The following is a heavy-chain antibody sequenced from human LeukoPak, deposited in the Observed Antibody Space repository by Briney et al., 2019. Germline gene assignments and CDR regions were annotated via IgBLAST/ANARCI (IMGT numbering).Heavy chain of an antibody. CDR3: AKVAAPTRYCWNVRGLNP. J-gene: IGHJ5*02. CDR1: GYTFSDYD. Sequence: ASVKVSCKASGYTFSDYDMHWVRQAPGQGLEWMGWINSNSGGTNYAQKFQARVTMTRDTSISTAYMELSRLRSDDTAVYYCAKVAAPTRYCWNVRGLNPWGQGTLVTVSS. V-gene: IGHV1-2*02. CDR2: INSNSGGT. D-gene: IGHD3-10*02.